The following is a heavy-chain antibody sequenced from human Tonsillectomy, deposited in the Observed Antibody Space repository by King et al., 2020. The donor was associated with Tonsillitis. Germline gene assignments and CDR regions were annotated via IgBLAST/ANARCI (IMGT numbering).Heavy chain of an antibody. J-gene: IGHJ4*02. CDR1: GFTFSTYS. CDR2: ISTSSSYI. CDR3: AREGVGGYGLGYDSSGPFDY. Sequence: VQLVESGGGLVKPGGSLRLSCAASGFTFSTYSMNWVRQAPGKGLEWVSSISTSSSYIYYADSVKGRFTISRDNAQNSLYLEMNSLRAEATAVYYCAREGVGGYGLGYDSSGPFDYWGQGTLVTVSS. D-gene: IGHD3-22*01. V-gene: IGHV3-21*01.